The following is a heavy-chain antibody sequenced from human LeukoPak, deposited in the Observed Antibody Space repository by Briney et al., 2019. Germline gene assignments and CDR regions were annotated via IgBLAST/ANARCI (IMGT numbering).Heavy chain of an antibody. Sequence: SETLSLTCTVSGGSISSGDYYWSWIRQPPGKGLEWIGYIYYSGSTYYNPSLKRRVTISVDTSKNQFSLKLSSVTAADTAVYYCAREGYDFWSGYYDYWGQGTLVTVSS. D-gene: IGHD3-3*01. V-gene: IGHV4-30-4*01. CDR2: IYYSGST. J-gene: IGHJ4*02. CDR3: AREGYDFWSGYYDY. CDR1: GGSISSGDYY.